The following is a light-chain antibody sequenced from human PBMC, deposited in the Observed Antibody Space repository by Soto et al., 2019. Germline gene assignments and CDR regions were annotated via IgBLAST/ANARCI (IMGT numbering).Light chain of an antibody. Sequence: QCALTQPASVSGYPGQAISISCSGTRSDIGAYNYVSWYQQDPGKAPKLLLSEVSNRPSGVSDRFSVSKSGNTASLTISGLQAEDEADYDCSSFTSAYNFVFGTGTKVTVL. CDR1: RSDIGAYNY. CDR2: EVS. V-gene: IGLV2-14*01. J-gene: IGLJ1*01. CDR3: SSFTSAYNFV.